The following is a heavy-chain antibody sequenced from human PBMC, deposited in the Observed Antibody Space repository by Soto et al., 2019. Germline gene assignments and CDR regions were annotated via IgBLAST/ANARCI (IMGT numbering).Heavy chain of an antibody. CDR1: GFTFRSYA. J-gene: IGHJ6*02. CDR3: AKASATGKSDGMDV. V-gene: IGHV3-23*01. Sequence: GGSLRLSCVASGFTFRSYAMSWVRQAPGKGLEWVSTITSNGYTVSADSVKGRLTVSRDNSANSFSLQMSSLRADDTAVYYCAKASATGKSDGMDVWGQGTTVTVSS. D-gene: IGHD7-27*01. CDR2: ITSNGYT.